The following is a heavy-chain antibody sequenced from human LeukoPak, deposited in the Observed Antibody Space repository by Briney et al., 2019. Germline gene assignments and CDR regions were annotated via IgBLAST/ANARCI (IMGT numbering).Heavy chain of an antibody. V-gene: IGHV4-59*08. D-gene: IGHD6-19*01. Sequence: SETLSLTCTVSGGSISSYYWSWIRQPPGKGLEWIGYIYYSGSTNYNPSLKSRVTISVDTSKNQFSLKLSSVTAADTAVYYCARHRFVWQWLIVDYWGQGTLVTVSS. CDR1: GGSISSYY. J-gene: IGHJ4*02. CDR2: IYYSGST. CDR3: ARHRFVWQWLIVDY.